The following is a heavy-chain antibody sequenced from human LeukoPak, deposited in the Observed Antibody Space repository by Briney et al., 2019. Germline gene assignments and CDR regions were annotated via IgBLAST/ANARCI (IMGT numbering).Heavy chain of an antibody. D-gene: IGHD2-15*01. CDR2: ISSSSSYI. Sequence: PGGSLRLSCTASGFSFSSYGMHWVRQAPGKGLEWVSSISSSSSYIYYADSVKGRFTISRDNAKNSLYLQMNSLRAEDTAVYYCARGPLYCPFCFDYWGQGTLVTVSS. J-gene: IGHJ4*02. CDR1: GFSFSSYG. V-gene: IGHV3-21*01. CDR3: ARGPLYCPFCFDY.